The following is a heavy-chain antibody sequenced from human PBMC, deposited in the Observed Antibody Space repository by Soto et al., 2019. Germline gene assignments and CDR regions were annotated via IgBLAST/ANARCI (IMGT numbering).Heavy chain of an antibody. J-gene: IGHJ4*02. CDR1: GFTFSSYA. CDR2: ISYDGSNK. Sequence: QVQLVESGGGVVQPGRSLRLSCAASGFTFSSYAMHWVRQAPGKGLEGVAVISYDGSNKYYADSVKGRFTISRDNSKNTLYLQMNSLRAEDTAVYYCARVGGESGQIDYWGQGTLVTVSS. CDR3: ARVGGESGQIDY. V-gene: IGHV3-30-3*01. D-gene: IGHD3-16*01.